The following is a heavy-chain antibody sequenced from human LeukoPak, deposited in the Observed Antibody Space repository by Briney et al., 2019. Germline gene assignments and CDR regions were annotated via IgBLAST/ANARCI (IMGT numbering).Heavy chain of an antibody. CDR1: GFTFHDSA. CDR2: ISSSGGST. CDR3: AKRLRDQLLIANWLHL. D-gene: IGHD2-2*01. J-gene: IGHJ5*02. Sequence: GGSQTPLCAASGFTFHDSAMSWVRQAPGKGLEWVSAISSSGGSTYCADSVKGRFTISRDNSKNTLYLQMNSLRAEDTAVYYCAKRLRDQLLIANWLHLW. V-gene: IGHV3-23*01.